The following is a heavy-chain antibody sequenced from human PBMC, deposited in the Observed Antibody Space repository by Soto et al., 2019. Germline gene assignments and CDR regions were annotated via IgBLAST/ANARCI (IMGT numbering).Heavy chain of an antibody. V-gene: IGHV4-34*01. Sequence: QVQLQQWGAGLLKPSETLSLTCAVYGGSFSGYYWSWIRQPPGKGLEWIGEINHSGSTNYNPSLKRRVTISVDTSKNQFSLKLSSVTAADTAVYYCARVKWFGETYYMDVWGKGTTVTVSS. CDR2: INHSGST. CDR3: ARVKWFGETYYMDV. J-gene: IGHJ6*03. D-gene: IGHD3-10*01. CDR1: GGSFSGYY.